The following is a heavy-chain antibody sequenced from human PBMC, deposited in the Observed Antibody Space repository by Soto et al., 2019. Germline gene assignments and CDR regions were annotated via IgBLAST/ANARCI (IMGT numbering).Heavy chain of an antibody. CDR3: AREGGLRYFDWIYGMDV. V-gene: IGHV3-33*01. CDR2: IWYDGSNK. Sequence: GGSLRLSCAASGFTFSSYGMHWVRQAPGKGLEWVAVIWYDGSNKYYADSVKGRFTISRDNSKNTLYLQMNSLRAEDTAVYYCAREGGLRYFDWIYGMDVWGQGTTVTVSS. D-gene: IGHD3-9*01. J-gene: IGHJ6*02. CDR1: GFTFSSYG.